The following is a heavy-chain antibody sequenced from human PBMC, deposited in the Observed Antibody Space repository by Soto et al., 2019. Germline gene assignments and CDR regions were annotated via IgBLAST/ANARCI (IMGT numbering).Heavy chain of an antibody. D-gene: IGHD6-13*01. CDR1: GGSISSYY. V-gene: IGHV4-59*01. CDR2: IYYSGST. J-gene: IGHJ3*02. Sequence: QVQLQESGPGLVKPSETLSLTCTVSGGSISSYYWSWIRQPPGKGLEWIGYIYYSGSTNYNPCLKXGXTXSXXTTKNQISLMLSSVPAADAAVYDCAREGSSSSWYAWGAGDIVGLGTMVTVSS. CDR3: AREGSSSSWYAWGAGDI.